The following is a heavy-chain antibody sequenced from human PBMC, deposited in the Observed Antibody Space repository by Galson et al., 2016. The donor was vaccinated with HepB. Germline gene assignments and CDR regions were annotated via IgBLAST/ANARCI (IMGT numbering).Heavy chain of an antibody. J-gene: IGHJ4*02. CDR1: GFTFDNYA. Sequence: SLRLSCAASGFTFDNYAMTWVRQAPGKGLEWVSLVSHSGASKYYADSVKGRITISRDNSKNTLYLQMNSLRADDTAVYYCAKLPDYGGNSNIDYWGQGTLVTVSS. V-gene: IGHV3-23*01. D-gene: IGHD4-23*01. CDR3: AKLPDYGGNSNIDY. CDR2: VSHSGASK.